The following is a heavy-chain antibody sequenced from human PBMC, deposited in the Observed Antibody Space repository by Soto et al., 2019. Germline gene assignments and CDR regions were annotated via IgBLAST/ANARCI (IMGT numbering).Heavy chain of an antibody. V-gene: IGHV3-33*01. CDR3: SREMGAGTSYFDY. D-gene: IGHD6-19*01. CDR1: GFTFSSYG. CDR2: IRYDGSNK. Sequence: QVQLVESGGGLVQPGRSLRLSCAASGFTFSSYGMNWVRQAPGKGLEWVADIRYDGSNKYYVDSVKGRFTISRDNAKNTLYLQMNSLGAEDTAVYYCSREMGAGTSYFDYWGQGTLVTVSS. J-gene: IGHJ4*02.